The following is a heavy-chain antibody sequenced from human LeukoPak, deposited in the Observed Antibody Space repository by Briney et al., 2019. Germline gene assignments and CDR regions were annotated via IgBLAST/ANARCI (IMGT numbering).Heavy chain of an antibody. D-gene: IGHD3-10*01. CDR3: AKVGWTIRGHYYSMDV. Sequence: GGSLRLSCAASGFTFREDALNWVRQAPGKGLEWVSDISGSGGATHYADSVKGRFTISRDNSKKTLYLEMNGLRVEDTAVYYCAKVGWTIRGHYYSMDVWGQGTTVTVSS. CDR2: ISGSGGAT. J-gene: IGHJ6*02. CDR1: GFTFREDA. V-gene: IGHV3-23*01.